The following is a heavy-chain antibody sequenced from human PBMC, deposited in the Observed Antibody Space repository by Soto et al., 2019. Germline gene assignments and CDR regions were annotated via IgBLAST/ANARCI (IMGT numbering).Heavy chain of an antibody. CDR3: ASSTPGYYYGMDV. J-gene: IGHJ6*02. CDR2: IDPSDSYT. Sequence: HGESLKISCKGSGYSFTSYWISWVRQMPGKGLEWMGRIDPSDSYTNYSQSFQGHVTISADKSISTAYLQWSSLKASDTAMYYCASSTPGYYYGMDVWGQGTTVTVSS. CDR1: GYSFTSYW. V-gene: IGHV5-10-1*01.